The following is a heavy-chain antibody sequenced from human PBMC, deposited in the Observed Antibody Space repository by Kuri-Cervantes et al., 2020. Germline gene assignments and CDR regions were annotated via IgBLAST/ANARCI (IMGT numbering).Heavy chain of an antibody. D-gene: IGHD3-3*01. CDR2: IYHSGGT. V-gene: IGHV4-4*02. Sequence: GSLRLSCAVSGGSISSSNWWSWVRQPPGKGLEWIGEIYHSGGTNYNPSLKSRVTISVDKSKNQFSLKLSSVTAADTAVYYCARVGDFWSGLHDYWGQGTLVTVSS. CDR3: ARVGDFWSGLHDY. J-gene: IGHJ4*02. CDR1: GGSISSSNW.